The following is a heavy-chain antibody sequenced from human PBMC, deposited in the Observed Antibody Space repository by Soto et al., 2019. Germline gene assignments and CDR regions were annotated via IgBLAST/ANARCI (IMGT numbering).Heavy chain of an antibody. J-gene: IGHJ4*02. CDR3: ARGGVPAAQDS. D-gene: IGHD2-21*02. Sequence: EVQVVESGGGLVQPGGSLRLSCAASGFTLSDYWMHWVRQAPGKGLLWVSHINGDGSSTGYADSVKGRFTISRDNAKNPLYLQMNSLRAEDTAVYYCARGGVPAAQDSWGQGTLVTVSS. V-gene: IGHV3-74*01. CDR1: GFTLSDYW. CDR2: INGDGSST.